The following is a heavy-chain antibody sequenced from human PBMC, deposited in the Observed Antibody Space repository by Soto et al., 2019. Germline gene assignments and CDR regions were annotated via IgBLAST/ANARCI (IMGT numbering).Heavy chain of an antibody. CDR2: IRTKVNSYAT. D-gene: IGHD3-10*01. CDR1: GCTFSGSA. J-gene: IGHJ4*02. Sequence: EGELVESGGGLVQPGGSLKLSCAASGCTFSGSAMHWVRQASGKGLEWVGRIRTKVNSYATTYGASVKGRFTISRDDSKNTTYLQMNSLKTEDTAVYYCTTEPGHYWGQGTLVTVSS. CDR3: TTEPGHY. V-gene: IGHV3-73*01.